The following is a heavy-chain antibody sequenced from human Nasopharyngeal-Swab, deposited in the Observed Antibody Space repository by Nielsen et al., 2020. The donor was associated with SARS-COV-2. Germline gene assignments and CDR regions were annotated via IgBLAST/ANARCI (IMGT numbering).Heavy chain of an antibody. J-gene: IGHJ6*04. D-gene: IGHD6-19*01. V-gene: IGHV3-15*01. CDR2: TKSRTAGGTT. CDR1: GFTFSKAW. Sequence: GGSLRLSCATSGFTFSKAWMSWVRQAPGKGPEWVGRTKSRTAGGTTDYAAPVIGRFTVSRDDSESTLYLQMSSLKTEDTAVYYCTTYSSGWLWGKGTTVTVSS. CDR3: TTYSSGWL.